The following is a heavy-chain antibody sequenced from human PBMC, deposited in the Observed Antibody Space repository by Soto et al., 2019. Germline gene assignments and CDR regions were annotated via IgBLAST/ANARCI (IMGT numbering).Heavy chain of an antibody. V-gene: IGHV5-10-1*01. D-gene: IGHD1-26*01. CDR1: GYSFTSYW. CDR2: IDPSDSYT. CDR3: ASTIGYSGSYYLGGAFDI. J-gene: IGHJ3*02. Sequence: PGESLKISCKGSGYSFTSYWISWVRQMPGKGLEWMGRIDPSDSYTNYSPSFQGHVTISADKSISTAYLQWSSLKASDTAMYYCASTIGYSGSYYLGGAFDIWGQGTMVTVSS.